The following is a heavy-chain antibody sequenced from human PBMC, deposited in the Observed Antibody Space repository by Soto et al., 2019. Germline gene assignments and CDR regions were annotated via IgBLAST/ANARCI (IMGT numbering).Heavy chain of an antibody. CDR1: GYTFRNYG. Sequence: ASVKVSCKASGYTFRNYGISWVRQAPGQGLEWMGWISPFNGNIKFGQKFQGRVTMTTDTSTSIAYMELTSLTSDDTAVYYCAKEEDSQALDFWGQGTLVTVAS. V-gene: IGHV1-18*01. CDR3: AKEEDSQALDF. J-gene: IGHJ4*02. CDR2: ISPFNGNI.